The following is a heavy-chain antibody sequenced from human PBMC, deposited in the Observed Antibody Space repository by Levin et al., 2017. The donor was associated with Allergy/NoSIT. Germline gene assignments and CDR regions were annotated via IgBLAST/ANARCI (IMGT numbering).Heavy chain of an antibody. CDR2: ISYDGSNK. D-gene: IGHD3-10*01. V-gene: IGHV3-30-3*01. Sequence: GGSLRLSCAASGFTFSSYAMHWVRQAPGKGLEWVAVISYDGSNKYYADSVKGRFTISRDNSKNTLYLQMNSLRAEDTAVYYCARDLVRGVMTYYFDYWGQGTLVTVSS. CDR1: GFTFSSYA. J-gene: IGHJ4*02. CDR3: ARDLVRGVMTYYFDY.